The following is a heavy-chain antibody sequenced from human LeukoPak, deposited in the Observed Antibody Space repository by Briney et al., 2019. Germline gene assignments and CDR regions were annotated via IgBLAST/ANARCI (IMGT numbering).Heavy chain of an antibody. V-gene: IGHV3-7*01. J-gene: IGHJ4*02. CDR3: ARDGYSGSYYDF. Sequence: PGGSLRLSCAVSGFTFRRYWMSWVRQAPGKGLEGVANIKPDGNEKYYVDSVKGRFTISRDNAKNALYLQMSSLSAEDTALYYCARDGYSGSYYDFWGQGTLVTVSS. CDR1: GFTFRRYW. CDR2: IKPDGNEK. D-gene: IGHD1-26*01.